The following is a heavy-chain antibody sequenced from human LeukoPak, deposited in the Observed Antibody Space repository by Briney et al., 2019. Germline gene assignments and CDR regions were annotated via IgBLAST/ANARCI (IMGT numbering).Heavy chain of an antibody. J-gene: IGHJ4*02. V-gene: IGHV4-30-2*01. CDR2: IYHSGST. CDR1: GGSISSGGYY. CDR3: ARGDEGETTVTNFVY. Sequence: SETLSLTCTVSGGSISSGGYYWSWIRQPPGKGLEWIGYIYHSGSTYYNPSLKSRVTISVDKSKNQFSLKLSSVTAADTAVYYCARGDEGETTVTNFVYWGQGTLVTVSS. D-gene: IGHD4-17*01.